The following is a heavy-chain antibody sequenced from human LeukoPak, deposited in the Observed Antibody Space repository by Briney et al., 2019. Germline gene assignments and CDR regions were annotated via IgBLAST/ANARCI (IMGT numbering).Heavy chain of an antibody. CDR1: GYSISSGYY. CDR3: ARLAYVVAQYYFDY. V-gene: IGHV4-38-2*01. J-gene: IGHJ4*02. CDR2: IYHSGST. D-gene: IGHD5-12*01. Sequence: SETLSLTCAVSGYSISSGYYRGWIRQPPGKGLEWIGSIYHSGSTYYNPSLKSRVTISVDTSKNQFSLKLSSVTAADTAVYYCARLAYVVAQYYFDYWGQGTLVTVSS.